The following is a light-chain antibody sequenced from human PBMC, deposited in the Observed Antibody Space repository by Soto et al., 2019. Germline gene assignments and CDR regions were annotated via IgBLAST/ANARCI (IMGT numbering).Light chain of an antibody. J-gene: IGKJ4*01. Sequence: DIQMTQSPSILSASVGERVTITCRASQSISSWLAWYQQKPGKAPKLLIYKASGLESGVPSRFSGSGSGTEFTLTITSLQPEDGATYDCLQHNTYPLTFGGGTKV. V-gene: IGKV1-5*03. CDR1: QSISSW. CDR2: KAS. CDR3: LQHNTYPLT.